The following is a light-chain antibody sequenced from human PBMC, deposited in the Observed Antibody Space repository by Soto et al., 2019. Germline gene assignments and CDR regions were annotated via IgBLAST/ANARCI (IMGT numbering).Light chain of an antibody. CDR2: GAS. CDR3: QQCSSWPRT. J-gene: IGKJ1*01. Sequence: EIVMTQSPATLSVSPGERATLSCRASQSVSSNLAWYQQKPGQAPRLLIYGASTRATGIPARFSGSGSGTEFTLTISSLQSEDFAVYYCQQCSSWPRTFGQATKVDIK. V-gene: IGKV3-15*01. CDR1: QSVSSN.